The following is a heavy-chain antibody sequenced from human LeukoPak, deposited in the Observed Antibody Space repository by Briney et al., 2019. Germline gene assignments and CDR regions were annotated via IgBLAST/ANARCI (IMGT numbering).Heavy chain of an antibody. D-gene: IGHD6-6*01. CDR1: GGSFSGYY. CDR2: INHRGST. CDR3: ARGLRQLVRSWHY. Sequence: KPSETLSLTCAVYGGSFSGYYWSWIRQPPGKGLEWIGEINHRGSTNYNPSLKSRVTISVDTFKNQFSLKLSSVTAADTAVYYCARGLRQLVRSWHYWGQGTLVTVSS. J-gene: IGHJ4*02. V-gene: IGHV4-34*01.